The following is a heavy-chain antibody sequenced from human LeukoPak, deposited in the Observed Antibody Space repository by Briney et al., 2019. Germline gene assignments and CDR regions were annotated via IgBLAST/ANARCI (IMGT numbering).Heavy chain of an antibody. Sequence: QSGGSLRLSCAASGFTFSSYAMSWVRQAPGKGLEWVSAISGSGGSTYYADSVKGRFTISRDNSKNTLYLQMNSLRAEDTAVYYCAKFRWPIERVFSDYWGQGTLVTVSS. J-gene: IGHJ4*02. CDR3: AKFRWPIERVFSDY. D-gene: IGHD4-23*01. V-gene: IGHV3-23*01. CDR2: ISGSGGST. CDR1: GFTFSSYA.